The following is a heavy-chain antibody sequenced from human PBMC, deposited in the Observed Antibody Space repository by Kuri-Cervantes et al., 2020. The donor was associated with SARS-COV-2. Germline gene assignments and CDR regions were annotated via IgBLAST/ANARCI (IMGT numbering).Heavy chain of an antibody. CDR2: IYYSGST. J-gene: IGHJ4*02. D-gene: IGHD6-13*01. CDR1: GGSISSYY. Sequence: SETLSLTCTVSGGSISSYYWSWIRQPPGKGLEWIGYIYYSGSTNYNPSLKSRVTISVDTSKNQFSLKLSSVTAADTAVYYCAGWRGPYSSRHYWGQGTLVTVSS. CDR3: AGWRGPYSSRHY. V-gene: IGHV4-59*01.